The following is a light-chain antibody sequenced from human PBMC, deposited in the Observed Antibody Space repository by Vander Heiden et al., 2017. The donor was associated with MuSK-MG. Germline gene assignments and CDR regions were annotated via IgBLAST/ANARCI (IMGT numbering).Light chain of an antibody. CDR1: QSINSW. Sequence: DIQLTQSPATLSASAGDRVSITCRASQSINSWLAWYQQKPGKAPKLLIYKASILESGISSRFSGSESGTEFTLTISSLQPDDFGSYYCQQYYSGWTFGQGTKVEVK. CDR3: QQYYSGWT. V-gene: IGKV1-5*03. J-gene: IGKJ1*01. CDR2: KAS.